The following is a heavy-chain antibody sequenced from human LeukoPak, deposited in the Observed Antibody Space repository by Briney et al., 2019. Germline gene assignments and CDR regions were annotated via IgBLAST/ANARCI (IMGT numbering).Heavy chain of an antibody. J-gene: IGHJ5*02. CDR1: GGTFSSHA. Sequence: SVKVSCKASGGTFSSHAISWVRQAPGQGLEWMGGIIPIFGTANYAQKFQGRVTITTDESTGTAYMDLSSLRSEDTAVYYCARGLASSTANNWFDPWGQGTLVTVSS. CDR3: ARGLASSTANNWFDP. D-gene: IGHD6-19*01. CDR2: IIPIFGTA. V-gene: IGHV1-69*05.